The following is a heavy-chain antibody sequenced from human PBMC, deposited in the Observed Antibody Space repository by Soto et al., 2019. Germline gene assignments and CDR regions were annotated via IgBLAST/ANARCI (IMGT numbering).Heavy chain of an antibody. Sequence: PGGSLRLSCAASGFTFSSYSMSWVRQAPWKGLEWVSAISGSGVSTYYADSVKGRFTISRDNSKNTLYLQMNSLRAEDTAVYYCAKGPSVALWFGELFPPPDYCGQGTLVTVSS. V-gene: IGHV3-23*01. CDR3: AKGPSVALWFGELFPPPDY. J-gene: IGHJ4*02. CDR1: GFTFSSYS. CDR2: ISGSGVST. D-gene: IGHD3-10*01.